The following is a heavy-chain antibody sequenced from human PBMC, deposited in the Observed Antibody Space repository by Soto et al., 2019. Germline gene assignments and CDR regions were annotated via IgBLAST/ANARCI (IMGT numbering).Heavy chain of an antibody. D-gene: IGHD6-19*01. CDR3: AEGGLAASGWFSGNWFDP. CDR1: GITFSSYA. Sequence: GGSLRLSCGASGITFSSYAMSWVRQAPGKGLEWVSGVGGSGGSTYYADSVKGRFTISRDNSKNTLYLQMNSLRAEDTAVYYCAEGGLAASGWFSGNWFDPWGQGTLVTVSS. V-gene: IGHV3-23*01. CDR2: VGGSGGST. J-gene: IGHJ5*02.